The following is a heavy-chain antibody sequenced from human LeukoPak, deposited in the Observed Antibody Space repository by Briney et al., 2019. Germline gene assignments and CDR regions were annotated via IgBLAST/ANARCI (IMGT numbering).Heavy chain of an antibody. J-gene: IGHJ6*04. Sequence: GGSLRLSCAASGFTFSNNVMSWVRQAPGKGLEWVSSVSRSGGSIYYADSVKGRFTSSRDNSKNTLYLQMNSLRAEDTAVYYCAELGITMIGGVWGKGTTVTISS. V-gene: IGHV3-23*01. CDR2: VSRSGGSI. CDR3: AELGITMIGGV. D-gene: IGHD3-10*02. CDR1: GFTFSNNV.